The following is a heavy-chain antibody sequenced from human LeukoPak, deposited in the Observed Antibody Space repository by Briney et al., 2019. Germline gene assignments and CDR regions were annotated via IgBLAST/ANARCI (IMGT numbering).Heavy chain of an antibody. Sequence: PGGSLRLSCAASGFTFSSYAMHWVRQAPGKGLEWVAVISYDGSNKYYADSVKGRFTISRDNSKNTLYLQMNSLRAEDTAVYYCARVGDYDFWSGYYRSWGAFDIWGQGTMVTVSS. CDR3: ARVGDYDFWSGYYRSWGAFDI. J-gene: IGHJ3*02. V-gene: IGHV3-30-3*01. CDR1: GFTFSSYA. CDR2: ISYDGSNK. D-gene: IGHD3-3*01.